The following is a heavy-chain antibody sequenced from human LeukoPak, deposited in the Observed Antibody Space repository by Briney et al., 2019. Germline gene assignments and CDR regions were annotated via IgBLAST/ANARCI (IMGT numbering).Heavy chain of an antibody. CDR3: ARGPIAAAGSYFDY. D-gene: IGHD6-13*01. J-gene: IGHJ4*02. V-gene: IGHV4-34*01. CDR1: GGSFSGYY. Sequence: SETLSLTCAVYGGSFSGYYWSWIRQPPGKGLEWIGETNHSGSTNYNPSLKSRVTISVDTSKNQFSLKLSSVTAADTAVYYCARGPIAAAGSYFDYWGQGTLVTVSS. CDR2: TNHSGST.